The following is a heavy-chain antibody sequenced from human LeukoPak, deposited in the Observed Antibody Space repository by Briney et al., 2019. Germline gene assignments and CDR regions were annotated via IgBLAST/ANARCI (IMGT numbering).Heavy chain of an antibody. D-gene: IGHD3-9*01. V-gene: IGHV4-34*01. CDR2: INHSGRT. CDR1: GGSFSGYY. J-gene: IGHJ4*02. CDR3: ARGQTAWDILTGYYVAY. Sequence: SETLSLTCAVYGGSFSGYYWSWIRQPPGKGLEWIGEINHSGRTNYNPSLKSRVTISVDTSKNQSSLKLSSVTAADTAVYYCARGQTAWDILTGYYVAYWGQGTLVTVSS.